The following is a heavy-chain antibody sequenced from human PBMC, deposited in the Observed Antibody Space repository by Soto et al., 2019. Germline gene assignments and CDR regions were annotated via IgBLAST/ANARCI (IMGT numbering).Heavy chain of an antibody. CDR3: ANRDTSMVTRYYYGMDV. V-gene: IGHV3-23*01. Sequence: EVQLLQSGGGLVQPGGSLRLSCAASGFRFSSYDMSWVRQAPGKGLEWVSAISSGGDRTYYADSVRARITISRDNSQNTVNLQMNSLRVEDTAVYYCANRDTSMVTRYYYGMDVWGQGTTVTVCS. J-gene: IGHJ6*02. CDR2: ISSGGDRT. CDR1: GFRFSSYD. D-gene: IGHD5-18*01.